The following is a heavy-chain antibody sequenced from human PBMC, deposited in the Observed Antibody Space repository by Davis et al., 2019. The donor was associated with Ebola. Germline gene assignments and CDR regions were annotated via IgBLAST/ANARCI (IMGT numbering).Heavy chain of an antibody. Sequence: GSLRLSCTVSGGSISSYYWSWIRQPPGKGLEWIGYIYYSGSTNYNPSLKSRVTISVDTSKNQFSLKLSSVTAADTAVYYCARDPEYCSGGSCYSTYAFDIWGQGTMVTVSS. CDR1: GGSISSYY. D-gene: IGHD2-15*01. J-gene: IGHJ3*02. CDR3: ARDPEYCSGGSCYSTYAFDI. V-gene: IGHV4-59*01. CDR2: IYYSGST.